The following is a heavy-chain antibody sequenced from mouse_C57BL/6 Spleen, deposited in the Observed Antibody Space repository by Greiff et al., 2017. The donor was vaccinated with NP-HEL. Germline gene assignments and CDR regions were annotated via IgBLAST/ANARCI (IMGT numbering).Heavy chain of an antibody. D-gene: IGHD1-1*01. Sequence: VQLQQPGTELVKPGASVKLSCKASGYTFTSYWMHWVKQRPGQGLEWIGNINPSNGGTNYNEKFKSKATLTVDKSSSTAYMQLSSLTSEDSAVYYCARSKGDYVFDYYAMDYWGQGTSVTVSS. CDR3: ARSKGDYVFDYYAMDY. CDR1: GYTFTSYW. J-gene: IGHJ4*01. CDR2: INPSNGGT. V-gene: IGHV1-53*01.